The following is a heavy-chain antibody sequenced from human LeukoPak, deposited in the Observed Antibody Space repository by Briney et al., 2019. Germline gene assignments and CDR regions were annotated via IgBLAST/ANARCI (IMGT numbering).Heavy chain of an antibody. CDR1: GGSISDRY. J-gene: IGHJ5*02. CDR3: ARDRDRATPKWFDP. D-gene: IGHD2-15*01. V-gene: IGHV4-59*11. Sequence: PSGTLCLTCAVSGGSISDRYWTWIREPPGKGLEWIGYIQNSVGTGYNPSFQSRVTMTADTSKNHSSLNLYSGPAADTAVYYCARDRDRATPKWFDPWGQGILVTVSS. CDR2: IQNSVGT.